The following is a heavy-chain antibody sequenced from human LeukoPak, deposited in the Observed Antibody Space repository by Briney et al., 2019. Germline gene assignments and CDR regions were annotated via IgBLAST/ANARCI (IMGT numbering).Heavy chain of an antibody. CDR2: IYYSGST. J-gene: IGHJ4*02. CDR3: ARGGGYGDSGDY. CDR1: GGSISSYY. Sequence: SETLSLTCTVSGGSISSYYWSWIRQPPGKGLEWIGYIYYSGSTNYNPSLKSRVTISVDTSKNQFSLKLSSVTAADTAMYYCARGGGYGDSGDYWGQGTLVTVSS. V-gene: IGHV4-59*01. D-gene: IGHD4-17*01.